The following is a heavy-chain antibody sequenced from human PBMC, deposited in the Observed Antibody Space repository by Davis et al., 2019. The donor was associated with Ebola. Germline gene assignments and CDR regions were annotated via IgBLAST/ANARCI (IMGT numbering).Heavy chain of an antibody. CDR3: TSPTGGAFDI. J-gene: IGHJ3*02. CDR2: IRSKTNNYAT. D-gene: IGHD3-16*01. CDR1: GFTFTGSA. Sequence: AGSLTLSCAASGFTFTGSAMHWVRQASGKGLEWVGGIRSKTNNYATGYAASVKGRFTISRDDSNNTAYLQMNSLKTEDTAVYYCTSPTGGAFDIWGQGTVVTVSS. V-gene: IGHV3-73*01.